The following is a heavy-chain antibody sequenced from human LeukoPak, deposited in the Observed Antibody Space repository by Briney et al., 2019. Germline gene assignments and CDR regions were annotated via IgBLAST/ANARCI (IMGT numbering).Heavy chain of an antibody. V-gene: IGHV3-21*01. J-gene: IGHJ4*02. CDR3: ARGDIVANEGFDY. Sequence: GGSLRLSCAASGFTFSSYSMNWVRQAPGKGLEWVSSISSSSSYIYYADSVKGRFTISRDNAKNSLYLKMNSLRAEDTAVYYCARGDIVANEGFDYWGQGNLVTVSS. D-gene: IGHD5-12*01. CDR2: ISSSSSYI. CDR1: GFTFSSYS.